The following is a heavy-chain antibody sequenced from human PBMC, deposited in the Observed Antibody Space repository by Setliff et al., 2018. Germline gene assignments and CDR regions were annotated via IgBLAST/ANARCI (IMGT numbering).Heavy chain of an antibody. CDR1: GFTFSSYA. Sequence: GGSLRLSCAASGFTFSSYAMTWVRQAPGKGLEWVSGISGYGSRTYYADSVKGRFTISRDNSRNTVYLQMNSLRAEDTAVYYCAGDPPYSGYAFHIWGQGTMVTVSS. CDR3: AGDPPYSGYAFHI. J-gene: IGHJ3*02. V-gene: IGHV3-23*01. D-gene: IGHD5-12*01. CDR2: ISGYGSRT.